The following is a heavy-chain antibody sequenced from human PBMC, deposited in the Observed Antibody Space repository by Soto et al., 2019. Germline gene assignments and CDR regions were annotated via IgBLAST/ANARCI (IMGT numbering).Heavy chain of an antibody. CDR3: ARVAGAKFDF. CDR2: IYHSGYT. J-gene: IGHJ4*01. Sequence: SETLSLICPISGGSINTYYWSWIRQPAGKGLEWIGRIYHSGYTHPNSSLTSRLTMSVDSSINQCYLRLSSVAAADTAVYYCARVAGAKFDFWGHVILVTDSA. CDR1: GGSINTYY. V-gene: IGHV4-4*07. D-gene: IGHD6-19*01.